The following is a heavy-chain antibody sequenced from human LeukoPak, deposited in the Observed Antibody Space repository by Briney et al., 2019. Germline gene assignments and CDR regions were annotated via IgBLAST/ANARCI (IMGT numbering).Heavy chain of an antibody. V-gene: IGHV3-7*01. Sequence: GGSLRLSCAASGFTFSSYWMSWVRQAPGKGLEWVANIKQDGSEKYNVDSVKGRFTISRDNAKNSLYLQMNSLRAEDTAVYYCARGSYYYGSGSYLPVDYWGQGTLVTVSS. CDR2: IKQDGSEK. CDR1: GFTFSSYW. D-gene: IGHD3-10*01. CDR3: ARGSYYYGSGSYLPVDY. J-gene: IGHJ4*02.